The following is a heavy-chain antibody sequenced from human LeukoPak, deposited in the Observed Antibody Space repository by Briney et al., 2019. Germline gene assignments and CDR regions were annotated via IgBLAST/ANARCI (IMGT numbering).Heavy chain of an antibody. J-gene: IGHJ4*02. Sequence: PGGSLRLSCAASGFTFSSHWMHWVRQAPGKGLVWVSRINGDGSNTTYADSVKGRFTISRDNAKNTLYLQMNRLRAEDTAVYYCAREGFYDSSGYFDYWGQGTLVTVSS. CDR3: AREGFYDSSGYFDY. V-gene: IGHV3-74*03. CDR2: INGDGSNT. CDR1: GFTFSSHW. D-gene: IGHD3-22*01.